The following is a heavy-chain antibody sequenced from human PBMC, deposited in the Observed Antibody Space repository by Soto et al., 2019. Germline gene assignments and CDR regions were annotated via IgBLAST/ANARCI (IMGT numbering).Heavy chain of an antibody. Sequence: SLKISCAASGFTFDDYAMHWVRQAPGKGLEWVSGISWNSGSIGYADSVKGRFTISRDNAKNSLYLQMNSLRAEDTALYYCAKVWGDSSGYFDYWGQGTLVTVSS. D-gene: IGHD3-22*01. CDR3: AKVWGDSSGYFDY. J-gene: IGHJ4*02. CDR1: GFTFDDYA. V-gene: IGHV3-9*01. CDR2: ISWNSGSI.